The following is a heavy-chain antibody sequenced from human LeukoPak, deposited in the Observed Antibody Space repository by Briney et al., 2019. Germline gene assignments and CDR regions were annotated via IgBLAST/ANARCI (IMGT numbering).Heavy chain of an antibody. D-gene: IGHD3-22*01. J-gene: IGHJ4*02. Sequence: PSQTLSLTCAVSGGSISSGGYSWSWIRQPPGKGLEWIGYIYHSGSTYYNPSLKSRVTISVDTSKNQFSLKLSSVTAADTAVYYCARGGDSSSFDYWGQGTLVTVSS. CDR2: IYHSGST. CDR3: ARGGDSSSFDY. CDR1: GGSISSGGYS. V-gene: IGHV4-30-2*05.